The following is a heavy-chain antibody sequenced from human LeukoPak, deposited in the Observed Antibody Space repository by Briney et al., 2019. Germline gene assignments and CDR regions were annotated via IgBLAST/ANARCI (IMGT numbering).Heavy chain of an antibody. CDR1: GFRFNRYG. J-gene: IGHJ5*02. V-gene: IGHV3-30*03. CDR3: ARDSGIAVAGSDVNWFDA. CDR2: ISYAGNNE. D-gene: IGHD6-19*01. Sequence: GGSLRLSCAASGFRFNRYGMHWVRQAPGKGLEWVAVISYAGNNEYYKDSVKGRFTISRDNSRNTLYLQMNSLRAEDTAVYYCARDSGIAVAGSDVNWFDAWGQGILVTVSS.